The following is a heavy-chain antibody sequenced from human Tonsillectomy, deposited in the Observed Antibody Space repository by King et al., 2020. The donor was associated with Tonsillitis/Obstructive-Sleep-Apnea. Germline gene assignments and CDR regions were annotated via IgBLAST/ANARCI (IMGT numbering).Heavy chain of an antibody. J-gene: IGHJ5*02. CDR2: INHSGST. V-gene: IGHV4-34*01. Sequence: VQLQQWGAGLLKPSETLSLTCAVYGGSFSGYYWSWIRQPPGKGLEWIGEINHSGSTNYNPSLKSRVTISVDTSKNQFSLKLSSVTAADTAVYYCARGGYYGSGSYFPPTHHLFDPWGQGTLVTVSS. CDR3: ARGGYYGSGSYFPPTHHLFDP. CDR1: GGSFSGYY. D-gene: IGHD3-10*01.